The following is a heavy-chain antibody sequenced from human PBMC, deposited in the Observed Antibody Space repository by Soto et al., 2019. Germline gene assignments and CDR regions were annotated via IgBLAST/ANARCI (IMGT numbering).Heavy chain of an antibody. Sequence: PGGSLRLSCTASGFTFGDYAMGWFRQAPGKGLEWVGFIRSNAYGATTEYAASVKGRFTISRDDSKSIAYLHMNSLKTEDTALYYCTSEREYNWNKNWFGPGGQETLVTVSS. CDR3: TSEREYNWNKNWFGP. D-gene: IGHD1-20*01. CDR1: GFTFGDYA. V-gene: IGHV3-49*03. CDR2: IRSNAYGATT. J-gene: IGHJ5*02.